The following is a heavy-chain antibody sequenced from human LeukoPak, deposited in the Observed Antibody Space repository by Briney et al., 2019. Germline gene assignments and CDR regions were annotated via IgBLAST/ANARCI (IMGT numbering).Heavy chain of an antibody. CDR1: GYTFTTYA. CDR3: ARRTRQLLVFWFDL. V-gene: IGHV7-4-1*02. Sequence: ASVKVSCKASGYTFTTYAINWVRQVPGQGLEWMGWINTNTGNPTYAQGFTGRFVFSLDTSVSTAYLEISSLKAEDTAVYYCARRTRQLLVFWFDLWGQGTLVPVSS. CDR2: INTNTGNP. J-gene: IGHJ5*02. D-gene: IGHD6-19*01.